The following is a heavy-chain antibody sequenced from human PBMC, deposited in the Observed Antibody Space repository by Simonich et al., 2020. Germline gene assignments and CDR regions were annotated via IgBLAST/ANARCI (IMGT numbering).Heavy chain of an antibody. CDR1: GFTFSSCW. Sequence: EVQLVESGGGLVQPGGSLRLSCAASGFTFSSCWNHWVRQAPGKGLVCVSRINSEGSSTSYADSVKGRFTISRDNAKNTLYLQMNSLRAEDTAVYYCARDPPRDSSGYYNYWGQGTLVTVSS. CDR2: INSEGSST. V-gene: IGHV3-74*01. CDR3: ARDPPRDSSGYYNY. J-gene: IGHJ4*02. D-gene: IGHD3-22*01.